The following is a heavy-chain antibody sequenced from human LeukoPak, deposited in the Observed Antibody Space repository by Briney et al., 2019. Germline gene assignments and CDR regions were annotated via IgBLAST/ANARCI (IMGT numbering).Heavy chain of an antibody. J-gene: IGHJ5*02. Sequence: SETLSLTCTVSGGSISSYYWSWIRQPPGKGLEWIGYIYYSGSTNYNPSLKSRVTISVDTSKNQFSLKLSSVTAADTAVYYCARLQWELLFGFDLWGQGTLVTVSS. V-gene: IGHV4-59*08. CDR1: GGSISSYY. D-gene: IGHD1-26*01. CDR3: ARLQWELLFGFDL. CDR2: IYYSGST.